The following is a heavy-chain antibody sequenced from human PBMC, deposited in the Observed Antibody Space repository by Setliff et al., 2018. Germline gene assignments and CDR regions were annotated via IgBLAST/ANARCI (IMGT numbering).Heavy chain of an antibody. Sequence: GGSLRLSCVVSGFSFSRHWMSWVRQAPGKGLEWVADIKQDGSTKYYLDSVKARFTISRDNAKRSLYLQMNGLRADDTGVYYCVRDDADNYDAFDNWGQGTLVTVSS. CDR1: GFSFSRHW. CDR2: IKQDGSTK. V-gene: IGHV3-7*01. CDR3: VRDDADNYDAFDN. J-gene: IGHJ3*02. D-gene: IGHD3-22*01.